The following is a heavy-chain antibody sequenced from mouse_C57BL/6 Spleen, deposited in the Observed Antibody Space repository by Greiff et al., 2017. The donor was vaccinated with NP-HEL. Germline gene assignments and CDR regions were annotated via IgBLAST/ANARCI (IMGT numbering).Heavy chain of an antibody. V-gene: IGHV5-4*01. CDR1: GFTFSSYA. J-gene: IGHJ2*01. Sequence: EVKLVESGGGLVKPGGSLKLSCAASGFTFSSYAMSWVRQTPEKRLEWVATISDGGSYTYYPDNVKGRFTISRDNAKNNLYLQMSHLKSEDTAMYYCARDRGSGHFDYWGQGTTLTVSS. CDR3: ARDRGSGHFDY. CDR2: ISDGGSYT. D-gene: IGHD3-2*02.